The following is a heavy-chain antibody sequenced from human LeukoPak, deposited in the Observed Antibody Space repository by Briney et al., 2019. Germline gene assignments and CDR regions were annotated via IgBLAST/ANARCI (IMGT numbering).Heavy chain of an antibody. CDR2: TFYRSKWYN. CDR3: VRDDGIGLDAFDI. V-gene: IGHV6-1*01. D-gene: IGHD1-14*01. J-gene: IGHJ3*02. Sequence: SQTLSLTCVIPGDSVSSNSAAWNWIRQSPSRGLEWLGRTFYRSKWYNDYAVSVKSRITINPDTSKNQFSLQLNSVTPEDTAVYYCVRDDGIGLDAFDIWGQGTMVTVSS. CDR1: GDSVSSNSAA.